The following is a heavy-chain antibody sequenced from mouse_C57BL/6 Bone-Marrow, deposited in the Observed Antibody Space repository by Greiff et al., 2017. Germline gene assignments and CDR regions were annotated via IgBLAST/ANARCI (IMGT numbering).Heavy chain of an antibody. CDR2: IYPSGGST. CDR1: GYTFTSYW. CDR3: ARAGGAYSIEY. J-gene: IGHJ4*01. V-gene: IGHV1-55*01. Sequence: QVQLQQPGAELVKPGASVKLSCKASGYTFTSYWINWVKQRPGQGLEWIGDIYPSGGSTYYNEKFKGKATLPVDTSSSTAYMQLSSLTSEDSAVDFCARAGGAYSIEYWGQGTSVTVSS.